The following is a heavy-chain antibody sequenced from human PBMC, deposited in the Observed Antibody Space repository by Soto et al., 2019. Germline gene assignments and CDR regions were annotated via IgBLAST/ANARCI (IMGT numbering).Heavy chain of an antibody. CDR1: GFTFSSYA. CDR3: AKDGLRVGIAAAGYDY. V-gene: IGHV3-23*01. J-gene: IGHJ4*02. Sequence: LRLSCAASGFTFSSYAMSWVRQAPGKGLEWVSAISGSGGSTYYADSVKGRFTISRGNSKNTLYLQMNSLRAEDTAVYYCAKDGLRVGIAAAGYDYWGQGTLVTVSS. D-gene: IGHD6-13*01. CDR2: ISGSGGST.